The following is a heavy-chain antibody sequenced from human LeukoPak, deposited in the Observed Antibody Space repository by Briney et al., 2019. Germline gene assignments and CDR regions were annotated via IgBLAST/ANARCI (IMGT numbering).Heavy chain of an antibody. CDR2: LSGSGAST. D-gene: IGHD2-15*01. Sequence: GGSLTLSCAASGFTFSSYAMSWFRQAPGKGLEWVSTLSGSGASTSYADSVKGRFTISRDNSKNTLYLQMNSLRAEDTARYYCAKQKGYCSGGSCYYSDYWGQGTLVTVSS. J-gene: IGHJ4*02. CDR3: AKQKGYCSGGSCYYSDY. V-gene: IGHV3-23*01. CDR1: GFTFSSYA.